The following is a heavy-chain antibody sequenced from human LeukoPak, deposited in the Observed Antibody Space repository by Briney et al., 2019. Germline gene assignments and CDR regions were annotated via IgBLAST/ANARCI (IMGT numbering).Heavy chain of an antibody. J-gene: IGHJ4*02. CDR3: AKNGYCSGWRPDY. V-gene: IGHV3-21*01. D-gene: IGHD6-19*01. CDR2: ISSSSSYI. CDR1: GFTFSSYS. Sequence: GGSLRLSCAASGFTFSSYSMNWVRQAPGKGLEWVSSISSSSSYIYYADSVKGRFTISTDNAKNSLYLQMNSLRAEDTAVCYCAKNGYCSGWRPDYWGQGTLVTVSS.